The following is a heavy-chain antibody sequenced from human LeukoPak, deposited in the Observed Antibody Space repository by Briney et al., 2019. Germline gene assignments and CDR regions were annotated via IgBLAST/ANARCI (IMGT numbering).Heavy chain of an antibody. Sequence: PGGSLRLSCAASGFTFSSYAMSWVRQASGKGLEWVSAISGSGGSTYYADSVKGRFTISRDNSKNTLYLQMNSLRAEDTAVYYCAKVNSDYGDYKGLGYFDYWGQGTLVTVSS. V-gene: IGHV3-23*01. J-gene: IGHJ4*02. CDR2: ISGSGGST. D-gene: IGHD4-17*01. CDR1: GFTFSSYA. CDR3: AKVNSDYGDYKGLGYFDY.